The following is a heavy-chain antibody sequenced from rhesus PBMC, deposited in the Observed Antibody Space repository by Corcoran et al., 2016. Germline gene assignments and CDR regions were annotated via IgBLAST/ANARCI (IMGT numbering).Heavy chain of an antibody. Sequence: EVQLVQSGAEVKKPGASVKIACKASGYTFTDYYLHWVRQAPGQGLEWMGRVAPEDGEAKHAQKFQDRVTITADTSTDTAYMELRSLRSEDTAVYYWATGGIGIDYWGQGVLVTVSS. D-gene: IGHD2-27*01. CDR3: ATGGIGIDY. J-gene: IGHJ4*01. V-gene: IGHV1-111*02. CDR1: GYTFTDYY. CDR2: VAPEDGEA.